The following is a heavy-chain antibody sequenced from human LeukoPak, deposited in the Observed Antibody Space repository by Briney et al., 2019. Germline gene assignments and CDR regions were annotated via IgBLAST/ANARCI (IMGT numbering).Heavy chain of an antibody. Sequence: PGGSLRLSCVASGFTFSAYYISWIRQAPGQGLEWVSYISLTGDTIYYADSVKGRFTIPRDNAKNSLYLQMNSLRAEDTAVYYCARSKYYYGGTDYWGQGTLVTVSS. V-gene: IGHV3-11*04. CDR3: ARSKYYYGGTDY. CDR1: GFTFSAYY. CDR2: ISLTGDTI. D-gene: IGHD3-10*01. J-gene: IGHJ4*02.